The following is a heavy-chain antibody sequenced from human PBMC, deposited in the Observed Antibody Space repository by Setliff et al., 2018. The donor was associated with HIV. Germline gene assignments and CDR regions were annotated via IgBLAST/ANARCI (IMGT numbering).Heavy chain of an antibody. CDR1: GYTFSSYG. V-gene: IGHV1-18*01. Sequence: ASVRVSCKASGYTFSSYGISWVRQAPGQGVEWMGWISAYNGNTNYAQKLQGRVTMTTDTSTSTAYMELRSLRSDDTAVYYCARGYYNFWSGYYDSRFPNPIDAFDIWGQGTMVTVSS. D-gene: IGHD3-3*01. CDR2: ISAYNGNT. J-gene: IGHJ3*02. CDR3: ARGYYNFWSGYYDSRFPNPIDAFDI.